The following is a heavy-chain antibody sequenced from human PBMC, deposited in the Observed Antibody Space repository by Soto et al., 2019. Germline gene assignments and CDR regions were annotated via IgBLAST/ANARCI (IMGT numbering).Heavy chain of an antibody. V-gene: IGHV4-61*01. CDR2: IYYSGST. D-gene: IGHD1-26*01. Sequence: QVRLQESGPGLVKPSETLSLSCLVSGDSVGNGPYYWSWIRQSPGEGLEWIAYIYYSGSTNVNPSLESRVNSSIDMSKNQFFLELRSVTAADAAVYFCARVGSSCHSGGCYHYYGLGVWGQGTTVAISS. CDR1: GDSVGNGPYY. J-gene: IGHJ6*02. CDR3: ARVGSSCHSGGCYHYYGLGV.